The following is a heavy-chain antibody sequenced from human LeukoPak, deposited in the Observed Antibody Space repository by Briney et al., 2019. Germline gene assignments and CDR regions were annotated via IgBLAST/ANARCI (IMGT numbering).Heavy chain of an antibody. CDR1: GFTFGDYT. CDR2: IRSKIYGGTT. J-gene: IGHJ4*02. V-gene: IGHV3-49*04. CDR3: ARAYYYYSSAYLIDY. D-gene: IGHD3-22*01. Sequence: PGRSLRLSCTASGFTFGDYTMNWVRQAPGKGLEWVGFIRSKIYGGTTEYAASVQGRFTISRDDSKSIAYLQMNGLNTEDTAVYYCARAYYYYSSAYLIDYWGQGNLVTVSS.